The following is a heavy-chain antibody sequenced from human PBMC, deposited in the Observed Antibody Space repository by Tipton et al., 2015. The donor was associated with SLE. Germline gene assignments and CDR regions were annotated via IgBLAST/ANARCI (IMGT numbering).Heavy chain of an antibody. CDR2: INHSGST. J-gene: IGHJ6*03. CDR3: AREIRGQYGDYEVYFYYYMDV. V-gene: IGHV4-34*09. CDR1: GGSFSGYY. Sequence: TLSLTCAVYGGSFSGYYWSWIRQPPGKGLEWIGEINHSGSTNYNPSLKSRVTISVDTSKNQFSLKLSSVTAADTAVYYCAREIRGQYGDYEVYFYYYMDVWGKGTSVTVSS. D-gene: IGHD4-17*01.